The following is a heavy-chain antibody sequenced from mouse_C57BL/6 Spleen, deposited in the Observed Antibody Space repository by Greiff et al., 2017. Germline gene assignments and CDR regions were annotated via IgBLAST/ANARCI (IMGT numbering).Heavy chain of an antibody. Sequence: VQLKESGPELVKPGASVKISCKASGYSFTGYYMNWVKQSPEKSLEWIGEINPSTGGTTYNQKFKAKATLTVDKSSSTAYMQLKSLTSEDSAVYYGARTFTAHGGGYWGQGTLVTVSA. CDR1: GYSFTGYY. J-gene: IGHJ3*01. CDR3: ARTFTAHGGGY. V-gene: IGHV1-42*01. D-gene: IGHD3-1*01. CDR2: INPSTGGT.